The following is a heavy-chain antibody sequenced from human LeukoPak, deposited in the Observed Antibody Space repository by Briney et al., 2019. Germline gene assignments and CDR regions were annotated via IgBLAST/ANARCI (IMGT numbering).Heavy chain of an antibody. J-gene: IGHJ4*02. CDR2: INHSGST. Sequence: PSETLSLTCAVYGGSFSGYYWSWIRQPPGKGLEWIGEINHSGSTNYNPSLKSRVSISVDTSKNQFPLKLSSVTAADTAVYYCATGGLRGYSYGYRFDYWGQGTLVTVSS. V-gene: IGHV4-34*01. CDR3: ATGGLRGYSYGYRFDY. CDR1: GGSFSGYY. D-gene: IGHD5-18*01.